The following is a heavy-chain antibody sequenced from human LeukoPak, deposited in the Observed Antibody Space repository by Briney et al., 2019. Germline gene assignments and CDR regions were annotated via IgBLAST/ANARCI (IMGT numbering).Heavy chain of an antibody. Sequence: PWGSLRLSCAASGFTFSSYAMSWVRQAPGKGLEWVSVISVSGGNTNYVNSAKGRFSISRGNSKNTLSLQMNSLRVEDTAVYYCAKSDGTSWYRFDYWGQGTLVTVSS. V-gene: IGHV3-23*01. J-gene: IGHJ4*02. CDR2: ISVSGGNT. CDR1: GFTFSSYA. D-gene: IGHD6-13*01. CDR3: AKSDGTSWYRFDY.